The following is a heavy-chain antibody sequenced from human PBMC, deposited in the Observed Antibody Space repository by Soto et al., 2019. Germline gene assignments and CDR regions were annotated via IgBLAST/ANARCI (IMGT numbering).Heavy chain of an antibody. CDR3: ARGGSSAAKASEH. Sequence: EVQLAESGGGLVQPGGSLRLSCAASGFTVGTSYMTWVRQAPGKGPEWISVIFSGGSTFYADSVKGRFIISRDNSKNTVYLQMNSLRGEDTAVYYCARGGSSAAKASEHWGHGILVTVSS. D-gene: IGHD2-15*01. CDR2: IFSGGST. J-gene: IGHJ1*01. V-gene: IGHV3-66*01. CDR1: GFTVGTSY.